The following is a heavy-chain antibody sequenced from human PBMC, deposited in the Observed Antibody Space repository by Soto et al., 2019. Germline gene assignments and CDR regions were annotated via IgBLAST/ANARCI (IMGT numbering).Heavy chain of an antibody. CDR3: ARHKRYSSSWKADYYFDY. D-gene: IGHD6-13*01. CDR1: GASISSYY. V-gene: IGHV4-59*08. CDR2: IYYSGST. J-gene: IGHJ4*02. Sequence: PAETLSLTCTGSGASISSYYWSWIRQPPGKGLEWIGYIYYSGSTNYNPSLKSRVTISVDTSKNQFSLKLSSVTAADTAVYYCARHKRYSSSWKADYYFDYWGQGTLVTVSS.